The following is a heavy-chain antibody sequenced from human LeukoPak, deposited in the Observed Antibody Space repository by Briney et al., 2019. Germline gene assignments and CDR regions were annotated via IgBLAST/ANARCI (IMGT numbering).Heavy chain of an antibody. J-gene: IGHJ4*02. CDR3: AREDYYDSSGYYQY. D-gene: IGHD3-22*01. CDR2: IYYSGST. V-gene: IGHV4-59*01. Sequence: SETLSLTCTVSGGSISSYYWSWIRQPPGKGLEWIGYIYYSGSTNYNPSLKSRVTISVDTSKNQFSLELSSVTAADTAVYYCAREDYYDSSGYYQYWGQGTLVTVSS. CDR1: GGSISSYY.